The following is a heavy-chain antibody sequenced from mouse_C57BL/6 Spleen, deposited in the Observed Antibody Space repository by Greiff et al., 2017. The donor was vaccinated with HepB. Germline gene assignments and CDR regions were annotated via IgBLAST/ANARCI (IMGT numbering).Heavy chain of an antibody. CDR3: AEGRLRDFDV. D-gene: IGHD2-2*01. J-gene: IGHJ1*03. CDR2: IYPGDGDT. Sequence: QVQLKQSGPELVKPGASVKISCKASGYAFSSSWMNWVKQRPGKGLEWIGRIYPGDGDTNYNGKFKGKATLTADKSSSTAYMQLSSLTSEDSAVYFCAEGRLRDFDVWGTGTTVTVSS. V-gene: IGHV1-82*01. CDR1: GYAFSSSW.